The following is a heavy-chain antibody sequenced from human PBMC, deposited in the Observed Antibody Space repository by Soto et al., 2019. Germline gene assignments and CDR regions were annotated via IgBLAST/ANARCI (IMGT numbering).Heavy chain of an antibody. CDR1: GGSLSGATYS. CDR2: IFPSGTT. J-gene: IGHJ4*02. Sequence: SETLSLTWVVSGGSLSGATYSWNWIRQPPGKGLEWIGYIFPSGTTYYNPSLKSRVTISIDVSKNQFSLSLRSLTAADTAVYYCARSREFDYWSQGTLVTVSS. V-gene: IGHV4-30-2*01. CDR3: ARSREFDY.